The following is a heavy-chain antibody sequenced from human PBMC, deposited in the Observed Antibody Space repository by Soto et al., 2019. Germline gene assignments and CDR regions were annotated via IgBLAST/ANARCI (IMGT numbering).Heavy chain of an antibody. D-gene: IGHD2-21*01. CDR1: GFTFSSND. J-gene: IGHJ3*01. Sequence: EVQLVESGGGLIQPGGSLSLSCAASGFTFSSNDMNWVRQAPGKGLEWVSLIYSGGSTYNAASVKGRFTIASDHAENTLYLQMSSLRAEDTAVYYCASRPLFPGAGWGQGTMVTASS. CDR3: ASRPLFPGAG. CDR2: IYSGGST. V-gene: IGHV3-53*01.